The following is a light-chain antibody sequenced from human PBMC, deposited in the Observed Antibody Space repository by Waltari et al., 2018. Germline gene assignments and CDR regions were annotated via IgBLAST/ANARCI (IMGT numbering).Light chain of an antibody. Sequence: QSALSQPASVPWSPGQPLTIPCTGASTALASFNLASWYQHHPNRAPKLIIYEATKRPSGISHRFSGAKSGATASLRISGLQADDEADYYCCSYTGSSTSYGCGGGTKVTVL. CDR3: CSYTGSSTSYG. V-gene: IGLV2-23*01. CDR1: STALASFNL. J-gene: IGLJ1*01. CDR2: EAT.